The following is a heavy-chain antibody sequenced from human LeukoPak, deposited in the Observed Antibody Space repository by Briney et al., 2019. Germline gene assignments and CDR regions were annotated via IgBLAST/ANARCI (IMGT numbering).Heavy chain of an antibody. CDR1: GFTFSSYA. V-gene: IGHV3-23*01. D-gene: IGHD6-13*01. Sequence: GGSLRLSCAASGFTFSSYAMSWVRQAPGKGPEWVSDISGSGGSTYYADSVKGRFTISRDNSKNTLYLQMNSLRDEDTAVYYCARDRRSWYPRYYYYMDAWGKGTTVTVSS. CDR2: ISGSGGST. CDR3: ARDRRSWYPRYYYYMDA. J-gene: IGHJ6*03.